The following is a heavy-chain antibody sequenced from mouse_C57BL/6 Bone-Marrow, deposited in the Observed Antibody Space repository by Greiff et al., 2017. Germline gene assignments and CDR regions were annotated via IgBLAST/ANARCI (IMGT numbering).Heavy chain of an antibody. CDR3: ASPPYYGSSYWYFDV. D-gene: IGHD1-1*01. CDR2: IDPEDGET. J-gene: IGHJ1*03. Sequence: EVQLQQSGAELVKPGASVKLSCTASGFNIKDYYMHWVKQRTEQGLEWIGRIDPEDGETKYAPKFQGKATITADTSSNTAYLQRSSLTSEYTAVYYCASPPYYGSSYWYFDVWGTGTTVTVSS. V-gene: IGHV14-2*01. CDR1: GFNIKDYY.